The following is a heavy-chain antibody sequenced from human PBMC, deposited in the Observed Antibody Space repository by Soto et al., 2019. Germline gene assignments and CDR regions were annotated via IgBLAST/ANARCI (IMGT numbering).Heavy chain of an antibody. D-gene: IGHD3-3*01. J-gene: IGHJ3*02. CDR1: GFTFNTYS. V-gene: IGHV3-21*02. CDR2: ISRSHTYI. Sequence: EIQLVESGGGLVKPVGSLRLSCSASGFTFNTYSMTWVRPAPGKGLQWVSSISRSHTYIDYADSVRGRFTISRDNANNALYVQMDSLRAEDTAVYYCARDSSTIFGVANHQSFDIWGQGTEVTVSS. CDR3: ARDSSTIFGVANHQSFDI.